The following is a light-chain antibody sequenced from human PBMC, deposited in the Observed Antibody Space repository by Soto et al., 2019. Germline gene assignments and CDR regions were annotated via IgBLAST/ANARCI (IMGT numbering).Light chain of an antibody. V-gene: IGKV1-39*01. J-gene: IGKJ4*02. CDR1: QIISSY. CDR3: QQSYTLPLT. Sequence: DIQLTQSPSSLSASVGDRVTITCRASQIISSYLNWYQHKPGVAPKLLIYATSSLQSGVSTRFSGSGSGTEFTLTISSLQPEDFATYCCQQSYTLPLTFGGGTKVETK. CDR2: ATS.